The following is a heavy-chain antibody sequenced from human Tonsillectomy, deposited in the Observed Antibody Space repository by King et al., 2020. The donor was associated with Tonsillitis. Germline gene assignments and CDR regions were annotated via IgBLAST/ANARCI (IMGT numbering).Heavy chain of an antibody. CDR1: GYTLTELS. D-gene: IGHD6-19*01. Sequence: QLVQSGAEVKKPGASVKVSCKVSGYTLTELSMHWVRQAPGKGLEWMGGFDPEDGETIYAQKFQGRVTMTEDTSTDTAYMELRSLRSEDTAVYYCAIRIAVAGTRPFDYWGQGTLVTVSS. CDR3: AIRIAVAGTRPFDY. V-gene: IGHV1-24*01. J-gene: IGHJ4*02. CDR2: FDPEDGET.